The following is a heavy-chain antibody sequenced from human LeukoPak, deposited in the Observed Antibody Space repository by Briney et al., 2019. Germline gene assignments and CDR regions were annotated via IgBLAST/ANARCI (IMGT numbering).Heavy chain of an antibody. J-gene: IGHJ4*02. Sequence: GASVKVSCKASGYTFTSYGISWVRQAPGQGLEWMGIINPSGGSTSYAQKFQGRVTMTRDTSTSTVYMELSSLRSEDTAVYYCARSGHRGDYWGQGTLVTVSS. D-gene: IGHD2-15*01. V-gene: IGHV1-46*01. CDR3: ARSGHRGDY. CDR1: GYTFTSYG. CDR2: INPSGGST.